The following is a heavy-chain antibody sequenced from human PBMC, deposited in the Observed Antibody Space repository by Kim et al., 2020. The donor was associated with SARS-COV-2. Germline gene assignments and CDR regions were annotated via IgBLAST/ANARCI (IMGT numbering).Heavy chain of an antibody. CDR2: DS. Sequence: DSNYAQKLQGRVTMTTDTSTSTAYMDLSRLSSGDTAMYYCLRATSGGWFDPWGQGTLVTVSS. V-gene: IGHV1-2*02. CDR3: LRATSGGWFDP. J-gene: IGHJ5*02. D-gene: IGHD1-1*01.